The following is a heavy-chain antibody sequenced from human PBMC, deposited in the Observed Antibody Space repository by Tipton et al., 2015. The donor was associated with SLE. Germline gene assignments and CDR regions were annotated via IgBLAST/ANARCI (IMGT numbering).Heavy chain of an antibody. Sequence: SLRLSCAASGFTFSTYGMNWVRQAPGKGLEWVSSISSSSTYIYYADSVKGRFTISRDNAKNSLYLQMNSLRAEDTAVYYCAKDRTMIQGYGMDVWGQGTTVTVSS. V-gene: IGHV3-21*01. CDR3: AKDRTMIQGYGMDV. D-gene: IGHD3-10*01. CDR2: ISSSSTYI. J-gene: IGHJ6*02. CDR1: GFTFSTYG.